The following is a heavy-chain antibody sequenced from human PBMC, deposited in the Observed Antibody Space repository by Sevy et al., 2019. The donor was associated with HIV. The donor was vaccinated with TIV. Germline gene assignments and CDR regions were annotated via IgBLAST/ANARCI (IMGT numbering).Heavy chain of an antibody. CDR1: GFTLSYYG. D-gene: IGHD3-10*01. Sequence: GGSLRLSCAASGFTLSYYGMHWVRQAPGKGLEWVTFIKDDGSKRFYADSVKGRFTVSRDNSKNTMSLQMISLRAEDTAVYYCTSVLFDYWGQGALVTVSS. J-gene: IGHJ4*02. V-gene: IGHV3-30*02. CDR2: IKDDGSKR. CDR3: TSVLFDY.